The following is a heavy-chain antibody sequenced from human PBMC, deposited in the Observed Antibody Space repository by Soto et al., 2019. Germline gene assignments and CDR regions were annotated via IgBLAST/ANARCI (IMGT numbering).Heavy chain of an antibody. Sequence: SVKVSCKASGGTFTNYAISWVRQAPGQGLEWMGGITAKIGTIKYAQKFQGRVTITADTSTTTAYMELSSLRSEDTAVYYCARLLYGYTNCWGVYYGLDVWGQGTTVTVSS. CDR3: ARLLYGYTNCWGVYYGLDV. V-gene: IGHV1-69*06. J-gene: IGHJ6*02. CDR1: GGTFTNYA. D-gene: IGHD2-2*01. CDR2: ITAKIGTI.